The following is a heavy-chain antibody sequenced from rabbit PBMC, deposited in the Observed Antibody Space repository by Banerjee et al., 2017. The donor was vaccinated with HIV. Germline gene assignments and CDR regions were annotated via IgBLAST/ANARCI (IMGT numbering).Heavy chain of an antibody. Sequence: QEQLVESGGGLVQPEGSLTLTCTASGFSFSSSYYMCWVRQAPGKGLEWIACVGTISGYTYYASWAKGRFTISKSSSTTVTLQMTSLTAADTATYFCARDNYRDWNAFDLWGPGTLVTVS. CDR3: ARDNYRDWNAFDL. V-gene: IGHV1S45*01. CDR2: VGTISGYT. D-gene: IGHD1-1*01. J-gene: IGHJ2*01. CDR1: GFSFSSSYY.